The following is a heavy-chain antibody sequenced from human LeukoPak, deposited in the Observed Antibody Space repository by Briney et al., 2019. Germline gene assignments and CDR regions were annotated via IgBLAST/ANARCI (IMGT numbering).Heavy chain of an antibody. CDR2: IYASGST. CDR3: AGRCITGTTYYFDY. J-gene: IGHJ4*02. V-gene: IGHV4-4*07. CDR1: GGSISSYY. D-gene: IGHD1-20*01. Sequence: PSETLSLTCTVSGGSISSYYWSWIRQPAGKGLEWIGRIYASGSTNYNPSLKSRVTMSVDTSKNQFSLKLSSVTAADTAVYYCAGRCITGTTYYFDYWGQGTLVTVSS.